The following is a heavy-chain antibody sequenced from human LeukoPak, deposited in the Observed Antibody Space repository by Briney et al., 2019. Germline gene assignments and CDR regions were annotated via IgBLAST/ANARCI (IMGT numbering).Heavy chain of an antibody. CDR3: ARDLYSGSTDY. Sequence: ASVKVSCKASGYTFTSYYMHWVRQAPGQGLEWMGIINPSGGSTNYAQKFQGRVTMTRDTSISTAYMELSRLRSDDTAVYYCARDLYSGSTDYWGQGTLVTVSS. D-gene: IGHD1-26*01. V-gene: IGHV1-46*01. J-gene: IGHJ4*02. CDR1: GYTFTSYY. CDR2: INPSGGST.